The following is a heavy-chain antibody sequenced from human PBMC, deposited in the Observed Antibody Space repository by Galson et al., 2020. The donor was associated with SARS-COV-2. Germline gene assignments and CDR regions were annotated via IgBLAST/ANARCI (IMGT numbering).Heavy chain of an antibody. CDR1: GGSISSGDYY. Sequence: ASETLSLTCTVSGGSISSGDYYWSWIRQPPGKGLEWIGYIYYSGSTYYNPSLKSRVTISVDTSKNQFSLKLSSVTAADTAVYYCARVTMIVPSVYYFDYWDQGTLVTVSS. CDR3: ARVTMIVPSVYYFDY. J-gene: IGHJ4*02. V-gene: IGHV4-30-4*01. D-gene: IGHD3-22*01. CDR2: IYYSGST.